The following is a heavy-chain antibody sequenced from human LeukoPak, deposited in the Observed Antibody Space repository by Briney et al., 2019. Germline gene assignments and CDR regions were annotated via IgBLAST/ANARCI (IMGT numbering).Heavy chain of an antibody. V-gene: IGHV3-53*01. D-gene: IGHD5-24*01. J-gene: IGHJ4*02. CDR1: GFTVSSKY. CDR3: AREGEKGDGYNHGFDY. CDR2: VRKAGTT. Sequence: GGSLRLSCATSGFTVSSKYMSWIRQAPGKGLQWVAVVRKAGTTVYIDSVKGRFTISRDTSRNTLSLQMNSLRAEDTAVYYCAREGEKGDGYNHGFDYWGQGTLVTVSS.